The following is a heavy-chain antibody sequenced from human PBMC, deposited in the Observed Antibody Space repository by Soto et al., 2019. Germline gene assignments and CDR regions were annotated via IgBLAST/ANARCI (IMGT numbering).Heavy chain of an antibody. D-gene: IGHD1-26*01. CDR3: ARGKVGATDIDY. Sequence: ASVKVSCKASGSTFSSYTISWVRQAPGQGLEWMGRIIPILGIANYAQKFQGRVTITADTSKNQFSLKLSSVTAADTAVYYCARGKVGATDIDYWGQGTLVTVSS. V-gene: IGHV1-69*02. J-gene: IGHJ4*02. CDR1: GSTFSSYT. CDR2: IIPILGIA.